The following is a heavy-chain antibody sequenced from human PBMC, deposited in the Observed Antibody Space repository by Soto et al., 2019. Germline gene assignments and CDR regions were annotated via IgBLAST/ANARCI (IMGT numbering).Heavy chain of an antibody. J-gene: IGHJ6*02. CDR3: ARLSYYDSSGYYHGMDV. D-gene: IGHD3-22*01. Sequence: GESLKISCKGSGYSFTSYWISWVLQMPGKGLEWMGRIDPSDSYTNYSPSFQGHVTISADKSISTAYLQWSSLKASDTAMYYCARLSYYDSSGYYHGMDVWGQGTTVTVSS. V-gene: IGHV5-10-1*01. CDR2: IDPSDSYT. CDR1: GYSFTSYW.